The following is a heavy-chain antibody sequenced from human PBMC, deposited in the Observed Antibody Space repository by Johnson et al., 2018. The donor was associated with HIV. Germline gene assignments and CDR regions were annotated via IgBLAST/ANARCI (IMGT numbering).Heavy chain of an antibody. CDR2: IKQDGSEK. V-gene: IGHV3-7*01. Sequence: VQLVESGGGLVQPGGPLRLSCSASGFTFSSYWMAWVRQAPGKGLEWVANIKQDGSEKHYLDSVKGRFTISRDNSKNTLYLQMNSLRADDTAVYYCARDGLRLGVVSAFDIWGQGTMVTVSS. J-gene: IGHJ3*02. D-gene: IGHD3-3*01. CDR1: GFTFSSYW. CDR3: ARDGLRLGVVSAFDI.